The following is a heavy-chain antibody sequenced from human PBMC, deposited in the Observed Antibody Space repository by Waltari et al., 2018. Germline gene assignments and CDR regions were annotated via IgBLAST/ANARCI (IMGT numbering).Heavy chain of an antibody. J-gene: IGHJ3*01. Sequence: QVQVLQSGTEVKRPGSSVKVSCTASGVTSTNAFTWVRQVPGQGLEYVGGIVPSFGTPNYAQRLRGRVTITADGSTSTLELASLTSEDTAIYYCARDYYDSSGWLWGQGTMVTVSS. CDR3: ARDYYDSSGWL. D-gene: IGHD3-22*01. V-gene: IGHV1-69*12. CDR2: IVPSFGTP. CDR1: GVTSTNA.